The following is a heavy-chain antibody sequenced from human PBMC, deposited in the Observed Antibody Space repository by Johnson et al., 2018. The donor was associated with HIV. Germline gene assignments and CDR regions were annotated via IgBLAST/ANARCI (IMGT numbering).Heavy chain of an antibody. CDR3: AKVRKLWELNGAFDI. V-gene: IGHV3-43D*03. D-gene: IGHD5-18*01. Sequence: VQLVESGGGVVQPGRSLRLSCAASGFTFDDYAMHWVRQAPGKGLEWVSLISWDGGSTYYADSVKGRFTISRDNSKNSLYLQMNSLRAEDTAWYYCAKVRKLWELNGAFDIWGQGTMVTVS. CDR2: ISWDGGST. J-gene: IGHJ3*02. CDR1: GFTFDDYA.